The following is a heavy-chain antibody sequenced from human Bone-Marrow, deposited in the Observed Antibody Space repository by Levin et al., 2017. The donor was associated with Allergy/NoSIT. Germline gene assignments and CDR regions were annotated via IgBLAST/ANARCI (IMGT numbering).Heavy chain of an antibody. CDR2: INSDGSST. D-gene: IGHD1-14*01. J-gene: IGHJ4*02. V-gene: IGHV3-74*01. CDR3: ARDLGNPGGLFDY. CDR1: GFTFSSYW. Sequence: ETLSLTCAASGFTFSSYWMHWVRQAPGKGLVWVSRINSDGSSTSYADSVKGRFTISRDNAKNTLYLQMNSLRAEDTAVYYCARDLGNPGGLFDYWGQGTLVTVSS.